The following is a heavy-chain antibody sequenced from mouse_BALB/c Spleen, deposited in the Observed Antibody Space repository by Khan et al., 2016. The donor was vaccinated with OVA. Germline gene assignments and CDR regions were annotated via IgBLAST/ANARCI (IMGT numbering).Heavy chain of an antibody. D-gene: IGHD2-2*01. V-gene: IGHV1S81*02. CDR2: INPNNGGT. J-gene: IGHJ3*01. Sequence: QVQLQQSGAELVKLGASVKLSCKASGYTFTSYYMYWVKQRPGQGLEWIGEINPNNGGTNFNEKFKSKATLTVDKSSSTAYMQLNNLTSEDSAVYYCTRSGYGSFAYWGQGTLVTVSA. CDR1: GYTFTSYY. CDR3: TRSGYGSFAY.